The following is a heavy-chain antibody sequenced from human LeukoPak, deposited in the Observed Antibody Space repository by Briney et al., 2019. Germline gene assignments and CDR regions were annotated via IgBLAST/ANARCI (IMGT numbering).Heavy chain of an antibody. J-gene: IGHJ4*02. V-gene: IGHV4-39*07. D-gene: IGHD4-17*01. CDR2: INHSGST. Sequence: ESSETLSLTCTVSGDSISSSSYYWGWIRQPPGKGLEWIGEINHSGSTNYNPSLKSRVTISVDTSKNQFSLKLSSVTAADTAVYYCARGRKWYGDYAYWGQGTLVTVSS. CDR1: GDSISSSSYY. CDR3: ARGRKWYGDYAY.